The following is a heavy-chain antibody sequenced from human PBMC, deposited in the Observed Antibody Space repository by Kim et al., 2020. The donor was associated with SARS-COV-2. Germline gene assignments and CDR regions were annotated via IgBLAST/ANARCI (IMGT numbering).Heavy chain of an antibody. Sequence: SVKVSCKASGGTFSSYAISWVRQAPGQGLEWMGGIIPIFGTANYAQKFQGRVTITADESTSTAYMELSSLRSEDTAVYYCAREPEYGVWELGRFDPWGQGTLVTVSS. D-gene: IGHD1-26*01. V-gene: IGHV1-69*13. CDR3: AREPEYGVWELGRFDP. CDR1: GGTFSSYA. CDR2: IIPIFGTA. J-gene: IGHJ5*02.